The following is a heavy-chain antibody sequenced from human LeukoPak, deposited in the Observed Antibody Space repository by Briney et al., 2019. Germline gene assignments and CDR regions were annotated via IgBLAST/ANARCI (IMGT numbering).Heavy chain of an antibody. J-gene: IGHJ4*02. CDR2: ISSNGSTI. V-gene: IGHV3-11*04. Sequence: GGSLRLSCAASGFTFSDYYMSWIRQAPGKGLEWVSYISSNGSTIYYADSVKGRFTISRDNAKNSLYPQMNSLRAEDTAVYYCARDQESSSWYGPAYYFDYWGQGTLVTVSS. CDR3: ARDQESSSWYGPAYYFDY. CDR1: GFTFSDYY. D-gene: IGHD6-13*01.